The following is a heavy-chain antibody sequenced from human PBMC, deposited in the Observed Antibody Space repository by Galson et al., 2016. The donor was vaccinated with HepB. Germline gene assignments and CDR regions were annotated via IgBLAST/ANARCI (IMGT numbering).Heavy chain of an antibody. CDR1: GDSISSSNW. V-gene: IGHV4-4*02. J-gene: IGHJ5*02. CDR3: AREAHRATFDSPFDH. D-gene: IGHD3-9*01. Sequence: SETLSLTCAVSGDSISSSNWWSWVRQPPGKGLEWIGEIHHSGNTNYNPSLKSRVTISTDKSKNQFSLKLTSVTAADTAVYYCAREAHRATFDSPFDHWGQGTLVTVSS. CDR2: IHHSGNT.